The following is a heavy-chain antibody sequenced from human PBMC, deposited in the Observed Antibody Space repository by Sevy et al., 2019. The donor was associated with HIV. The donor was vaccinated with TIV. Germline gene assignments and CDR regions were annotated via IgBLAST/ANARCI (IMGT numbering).Heavy chain of an antibody. V-gene: IGHV4-59*01. CDR3: ARVFRYCSSTSCYTGWFDP. D-gene: IGHD2-2*02. CDR1: GGSISSYY. CDR2: IYYSGST. Sequence: SETLSLTCTVSGGSISSYYWSWIRQPPGKGLEWIGYIYYSGSTNYNPSLKSRVTISVDTSKNQFSLKLGSVTAADTAVYYCARVFRYCSSTSCYTGWFDPWGQGTLVTVSS. J-gene: IGHJ5*02.